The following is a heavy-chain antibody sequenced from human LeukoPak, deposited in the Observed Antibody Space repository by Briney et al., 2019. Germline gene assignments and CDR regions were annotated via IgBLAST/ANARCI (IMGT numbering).Heavy chain of an antibody. Sequence: PSETLSLTCTVSGGSISSCDYYRSWIRQPPGKGLEWIGYIYYSGSTYYNPSLKSRVTISVDTSKNQFSLKLSSVTAADTAVYYCARGNIVGATIYYFDYWGQGTLVTVSS. CDR1: GGSISSCDYY. J-gene: IGHJ4*02. V-gene: IGHV4-30-4*01. CDR3: ARGNIVGATIYYFDY. CDR2: IYYSGST. D-gene: IGHD1-26*01.